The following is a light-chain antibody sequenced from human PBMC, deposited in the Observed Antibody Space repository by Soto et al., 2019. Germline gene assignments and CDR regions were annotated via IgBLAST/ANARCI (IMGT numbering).Light chain of an antibody. J-gene: IGKJ5*01. CDR2: GAS. CDR1: QSVSSSY. Sequence: ETVLTQSPGALCLSPGERATLSCRASQSVSSSYLAWYQQKPGQAPRLLIYGASSRATGIPDRFSGSGSGTDFTLTISRLEPEDFAVYYCQHRSEWPVSFGQGTRLEIK. CDR3: QHRSEWPVS. V-gene: IGKV3D-20*02.